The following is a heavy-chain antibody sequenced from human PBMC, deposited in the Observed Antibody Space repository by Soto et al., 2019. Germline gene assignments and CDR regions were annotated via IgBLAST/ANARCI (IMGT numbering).Heavy chain of an antibody. CDR2: IWYDGSNK. V-gene: IGHV3-33*01. Sequence: XVSLRLSCAASGFTFSSYGMHWVRQAPGKGLEWVAVIWYDGSNKYYADSVKGRFTISRDNSKNTLYLQMNSLRAEDTAVYYCARVSPSRITIFGVVPYYYYYGMDVWGQGTTVTVSS. CDR1: GFTFSSYG. J-gene: IGHJ6*02. CDR3: ARVSPSRITIFGVVPYYYYYGMDV. D-gene: IGHD3-3*01.